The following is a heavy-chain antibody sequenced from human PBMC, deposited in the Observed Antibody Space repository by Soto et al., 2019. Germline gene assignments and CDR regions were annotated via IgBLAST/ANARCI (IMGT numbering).Heavy chain of an antibody. J-gene: IGHJ4*02. CDR1: GFTFSSYA. V-gene: IGHV3-23*01. CDR2: ISGSGGST. D-gene: IGHD4-17*01. Sequence: PGGSLRLSCAASGFTFSSYAMRWVRQAPGKGLEWVSAISGSGGSTYYADSVKGRFTISRDNSKNTLYLQMNSLRAEDTAVYYCAKDYAAVTYYYDYWGQGTLVTVSS. CDR3: AKDYAAVTYYYDY.